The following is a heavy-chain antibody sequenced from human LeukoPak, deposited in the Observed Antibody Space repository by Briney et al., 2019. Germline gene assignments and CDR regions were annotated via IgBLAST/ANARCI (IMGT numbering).Heavy chain of an antibody. D-gene: IGHD5-18*01. CDR1: GVSISSYY. Sequence: KPSETLSLTCTVSGVSISSYYWSWIRQPPGKGLEWVSYISSSGSTIYYADSVKGRFTISRDNAKNSLYPQMNSLRAEDTAVYYCARVTAMVIDYWGQGTLVTVSS. J-gene: IGHJ4*02. CDR3: ARVTAMVIDY. V-gene: IGHV3-11*01. CDR2: ISSSGSTI.